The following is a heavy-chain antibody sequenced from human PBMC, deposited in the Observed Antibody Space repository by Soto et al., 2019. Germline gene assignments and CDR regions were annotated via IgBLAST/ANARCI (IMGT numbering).Heavy chain of an antibody. J-gene: IGHJ6*02. CDR3: AKTSSSSGLHYSYVMDG. CDR2: ISGNGDST. V-gene: IGHV3-23*01. D-gene: IGHD6-19*01. Sequence: PGGSLRLSCAASGFTFSGDAMSWVRQAPGKGLEWVSAISGNGDSTYYADSVKGRLTISRANSKNTLYLQMNSLRAEDTAGDYCAKTSSSSGLHYSYVMDGWGQRTTVTGSS. CDR1: GFTFSGDA.